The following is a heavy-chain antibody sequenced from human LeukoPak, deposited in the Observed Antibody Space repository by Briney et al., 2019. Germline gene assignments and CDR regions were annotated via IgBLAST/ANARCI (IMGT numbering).Heavy chain of an antibody. J-gene: IGHJ4*02. Sequence: SETLSLTCTVSGYSISSGYYWVWIRQPPGQGLEWIGSIYHSGTTNYNPSLKSRVTISVDTPKNQFSLKLSSVTAADTAVYYCARSKQQLVRRYYFDYWGQGTLVTVSS. D-gene: IGHD6-13*01. CDR1: GYSISSGYY. CDR2: IYHSGTT. CDR3: ARSKQQLVRRYYFDY. V-gene: IGHV4-38-2*02.